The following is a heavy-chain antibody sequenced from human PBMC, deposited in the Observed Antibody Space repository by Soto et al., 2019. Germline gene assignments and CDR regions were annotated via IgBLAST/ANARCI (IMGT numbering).Heavy chain of an antibody. CDR1: GGSISSSSYY. Sequence: PSETLSLTCTVSGGSISSSSYYWGWIRQPPGKGLEWIGSIYYSGSTYYNPSLKSRVTISVDTSKNQFSLKLSSVTAADTAVYYCARLKVDTAMDVLYYYYGMDVWGQGTTVT. D-gene: IGHD5-18*01. V-gene: IGHV4-39*01. J-gene: IGHJ6*02. CDR3: ARLKVDTAMDVLYYYYGMDV. CDR2: IYYSGST.